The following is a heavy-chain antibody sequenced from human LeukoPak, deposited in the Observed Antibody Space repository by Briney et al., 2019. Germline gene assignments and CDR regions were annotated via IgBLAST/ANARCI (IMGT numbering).Heavy chain of an antibody. CDR1: GGTFSSYA. J-gene: IGHJ6*02. CDR2: IIPILGIA. D-gene: IGHD2-15*01. CDR3: ARDVRRKPGPQTLVGFPYYYGMDV. Sequence: ASVKVSCKASGGTFSSYAISWVRQAPGQGLEWMGRIIPILGIANYAQKFQGRVTITADKSTSTAYMELSSLRSEDTAVYYCARDVRRKPGPQTLVGFPYYYGMDVWGQGTTVTVSS. V-gene: IGHV1-69*04.